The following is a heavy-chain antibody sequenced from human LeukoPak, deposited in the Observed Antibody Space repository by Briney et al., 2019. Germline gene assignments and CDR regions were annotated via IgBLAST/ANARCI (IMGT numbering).Heavy chain of an antibody. J-gene: IGHJ4*02. CDR1: GFTFSSYW. D-gene: IGHD5-18*01. Sequence: PGGALRLSCAPSGFTFSSYWMSWVRQAPGDGLEWVANIKQDGREKYYVDSVKGPFSISRDNTKNSLYMQMNSLRAEDTAVYYRARDTARAGLDYWGQGTLVTVSS. V-gene: IGHV3-7*01. CDR2: IKQDGREK. CDR3: ARDTARAGLDY.